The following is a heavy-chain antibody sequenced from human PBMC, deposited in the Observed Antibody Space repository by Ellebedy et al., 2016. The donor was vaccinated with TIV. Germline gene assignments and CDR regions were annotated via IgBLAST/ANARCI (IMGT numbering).Heavy chain of an antibody. CDR2: ISWNSGSI. Sequence: SLKISXAASGFTFDDYAMHWVRQAPGKGLEWVSGISWNSGSIGYADSAKGRFTISRDNAKNSLYLQMNSLRAEDTALYYCAKNYGGAFDIWGQGTMVTVSS. D-gene: IGHD4-23*01. V-gene: IGHV3-9*01. J-gene: IGHJ3*02. CDR1: GFTFDDYA. CDR3: AKNYGGAFDI.